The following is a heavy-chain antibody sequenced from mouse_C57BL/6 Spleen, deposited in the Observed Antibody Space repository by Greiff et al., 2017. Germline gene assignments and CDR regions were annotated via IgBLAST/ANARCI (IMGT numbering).Heavy chain of an antibody. D-gene: IGHD1-1*01. J-gene: IGHJ1*03. CDR3: ARHEDCYYGSSYWYFDV. Sequence: QVQLKQSGAELVKPGASVKLSCTASGYTFTESTIHWVKQRSGQGLEWIGWFYPGSGSIKYNEKFKDKATLTAEKSSSTVYIELSRLTSEDSAVYFCARHEDCYYGSSYWYFDVWGTGTTVTVSS. V-gene: IGHV1-62-2*01. CDR2: FYPGSGSI. CDR1: GYTFTEST.